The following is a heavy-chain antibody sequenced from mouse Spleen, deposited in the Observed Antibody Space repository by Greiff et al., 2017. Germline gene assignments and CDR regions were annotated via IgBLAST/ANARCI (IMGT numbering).Heavy chain of an antibody. CDR2: INPSTGGT. J-gene: IGHJ2*01. CDR1: GYSFTGYY. D-gene: IGHD4-1*01. V-gene: IGHV1-42*01. Sequence: EVQLQESGPELVKPGASVKISCKASGYSFTGYYMNWVKQSPEKSLEWIGEINPSTGGTTYNQKFKAKATLTVDKSSSTAYMQLKSLTSEDSAVYYCARDWLDYWGQGTTLTVSS. CDR3: ARDWLDY.